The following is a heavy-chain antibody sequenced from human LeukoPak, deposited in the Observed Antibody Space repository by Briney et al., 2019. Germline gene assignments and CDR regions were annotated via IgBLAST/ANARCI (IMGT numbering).Heavy chain of an antibody. CDR3: ARDLDTAMVTPDY. CDR2: ISYDGSNK. D-gene: IGHD5-18*01. V-gene: IGHV3-30-3*01. Sequence: GGSLRLSCAASGFTFSGYPIQWVRQAPGKGLEWVAVISYDGSNKYYADSVKGRFTISRDNSKNTLYLQMNSLRAEDTAVYYCARDLDTAMVTPDYWGQGTLVTVSS. J-gene: IGHJ4*02. CDR1: GFTFSGYP.